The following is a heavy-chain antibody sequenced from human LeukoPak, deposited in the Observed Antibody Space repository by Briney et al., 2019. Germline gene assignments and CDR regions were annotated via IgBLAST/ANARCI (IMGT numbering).Heavy chain of an antibody. CDR3: ARDPNGDYIGSFDM. D-gene: IGHD4-17*01. CDR1: EFTFSSYA. Sequence: GGSLRLSCAASEFTFSSYAMSWVRQAPGKGLEWVSSISGSGGSTQYADSVQGRFAISRDNSKNTLYLQMNSLRVEDTAVYFCARDPNGDYIGSFDMWGRGTMVSVSS. J-gene: IGHJ3*02. CDR2: ISGSGGST. V-gene: IGHV3-23*01.